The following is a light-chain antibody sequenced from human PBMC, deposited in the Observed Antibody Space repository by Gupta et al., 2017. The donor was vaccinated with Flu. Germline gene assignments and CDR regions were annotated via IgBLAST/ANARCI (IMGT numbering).Light chain of an antibody. CDR3: QQENNYPIT. J-gene: IGKJ5*01. Sequence: PSTRSASVGDRVTITCRASQNINNWLAWYQQKPGQGPKLLISKASSLESGVPSRFSGSGSGIDFTLTISSLQPDDFATYYCQQENNYPITFGQGTQVEIK. CDR2: KAS. V-gene: IGKV1-5*03. CDR1: QNINNW.